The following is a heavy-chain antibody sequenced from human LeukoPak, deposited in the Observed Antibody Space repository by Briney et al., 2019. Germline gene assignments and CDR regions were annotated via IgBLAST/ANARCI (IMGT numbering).Heavy chain of an antibody. CDR2: INDTGDKT. CDR3: AKMTDSTPYSSGTFDS. CDR1: GFPLSSYG. V-gene: IGHV3-23*01. D-gene: IGHD3-10*01. Sequence: GGSLRLSCAASGFPLSSYGMGWVRQAPGKGLEWVSDINDTGDKTYYADSVKGRFTISRDNSRNTLYLHMSRLRAEDTALFYCAKMTDSTPYSSGTFDSWGQGTLVTVSS. J-gene: IGHJ4*02.